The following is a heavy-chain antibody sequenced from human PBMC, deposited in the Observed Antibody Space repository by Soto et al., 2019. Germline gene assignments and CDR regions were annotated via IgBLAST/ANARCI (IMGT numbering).Heavy chain of an antibody. D-gene: IGHD3-16*01. CDR1: GFTFSSYW. CDR2: INSDGSSI. CDR3: ARDGLGLHY. V-gene: IGHV3-74*01. J-gene: IGHJ4*02. Sequence: EVQLVESGGGLVQPGGSLRLSCAASGFTFSSYWMHWVRQAPGKGLVWVSRINSDGSSISYEDSVRGRFTISRDNPTNTLYHQVNSLRVEDTAVYYCARDGLGLHYWGQGTLVTVSS.